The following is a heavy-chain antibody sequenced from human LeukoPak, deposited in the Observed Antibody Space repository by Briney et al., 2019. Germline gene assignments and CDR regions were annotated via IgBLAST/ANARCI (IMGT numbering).Heavy chain of an antibody. V-gene: IGHV1-8*01. CDR2: MNPNSGDT. CDR1: GHTFTSYD. D-gene: IGHD6-13*01. Sequence: ASVKVSCKASGHTFTSYDINWVRQATGQGLEWMGWMNPNSGDTGYAQKVQGRVTMTSNTSISTAYMELSGLTSEDTAVYYCARGLRREQQLLRAFDSWGQGTLVTVSS. CDR3: ARGLRREQQLLRAFDS. J-gene: IGHJ4*02.